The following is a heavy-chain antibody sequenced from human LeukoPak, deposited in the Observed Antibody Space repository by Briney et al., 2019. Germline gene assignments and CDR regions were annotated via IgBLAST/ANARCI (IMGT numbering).Heavy chain of an antibody. J-gene: IGHJ4*02. CDR3: ARVGYYSSGPFSYFDY. CDR1: GFTFSRYA. CDR2: ISYDGSNE. D-gene: IGHD3-10*01. Sequence: PGGSLRLSCAASGFTFSRYAMHWVRQAPGKGLEWVAVISYDGSNEYYADSVKGRFTISRDRSENTLYLQMNSLRVEDTAVYYCARVGYYSSGPFSYFDYWGQGTLVTVS. V-gene: IGHV3-30-3*01.